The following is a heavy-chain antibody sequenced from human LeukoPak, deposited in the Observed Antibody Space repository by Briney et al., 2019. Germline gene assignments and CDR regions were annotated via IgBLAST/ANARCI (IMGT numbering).Heavy chain of an antibody. D-gene: IGHD3-22*01. J-gene: IGHJ4*02. V-gene: IGHV3-9*01. CDR1: GFTFDDYA. CDR2: ISWNSGSI. Sequence: PGRSLRLSCAASGFTFDDYAMHWVRQAPGKGLEWVSGISWNSGSIGYADSVKGRFTISRDNAKNSLYLQMNSLRAEDTALYYCEKDIRGYYYDSADGILNWGQGTLVTVSS. CDR3: EKDIRGYYYDSADGILN.